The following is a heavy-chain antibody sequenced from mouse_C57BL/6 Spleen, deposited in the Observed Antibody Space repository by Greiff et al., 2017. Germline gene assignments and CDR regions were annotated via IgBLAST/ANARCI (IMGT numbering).Heavy chain of an antibody. Sequence: DVPLVESGDGLVKPGGSLTLSCAASGFTFSSYAMSWVRQTPEKRLEWVAYISSGGDYLYYADTVKGRFTISRDNARNTLYLQMSSLKAEDTAMYYGTRDRVLRLYAMDYWGQGTSVTVSS. CDR1: GFTFSSYA. J-gene: IGHJ4*01. CDR2: ISSGGDYL. V-gene: IGHV5-9-1*02. CDR3: TRDRVLRLYAMDY. D-gene: IGHD1-2*01.